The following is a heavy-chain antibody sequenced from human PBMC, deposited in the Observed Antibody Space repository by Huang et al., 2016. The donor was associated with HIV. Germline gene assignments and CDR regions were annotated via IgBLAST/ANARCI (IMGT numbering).Heavy chain of an antibody. J-gene: IGHJ5*02. D-gene: IGHD2-2*01. CDR2: ITQSGRT. V-gene: IGHV4-34*01. CDR1: GDSLSGFF. CDR3: ARGRGTSWSFFDT. Sequence: QVRLDQWGAGLLKPSETLTLTCAVYGDSLSGFFWSWISQSPGRGLEWIGEITQSGRTNYNPSRKSRVTIAMDTSKKQFSLKLKSVTADDTSTYYCARGRGTSWSFFDTWGQGSVVTVSS.